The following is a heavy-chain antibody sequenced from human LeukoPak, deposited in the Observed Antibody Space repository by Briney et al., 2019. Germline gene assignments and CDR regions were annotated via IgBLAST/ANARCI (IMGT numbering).Heavy chain of an antibody. CDR1: GFTFNSLA. D-gene: IGHD6-13*01. CDR2: ISGSGGST. Sequence: PGGSLRLSCVASGFTFNSLAMTWVRQTPGKGVEWVPVISGSGGSTFYADSVAGRFTISRDNSKNTLYLQMNSLRAEDTAVYYCAKDSSIAAAGANWFDPWGQGTLVTVSS. V-gene: IGHV3-23*01. J-gene: IGHJ5*02. CDR3: AKDSSIAAAGANWFDP.